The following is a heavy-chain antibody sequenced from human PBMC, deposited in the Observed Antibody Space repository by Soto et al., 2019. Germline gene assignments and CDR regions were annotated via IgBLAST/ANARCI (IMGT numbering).Heavy chain of an antibody. V-gene: IGHV3-30-3*01. CDR2: ISYDGSNK. J-gene: IGHJ6*02. CDR3: ARDDRRYGMDV. Sequence: GGSLRLSCAASGFTFCSYAMHWVRQAPGKGLEWVAVISYDGSNKYYADSVKGRFTISRDNSKNTLYLQMNSLRAEDTAVYYCARDDRRYGMDVWGQGTTVTVSS. CDR1: GFTFCSYA.